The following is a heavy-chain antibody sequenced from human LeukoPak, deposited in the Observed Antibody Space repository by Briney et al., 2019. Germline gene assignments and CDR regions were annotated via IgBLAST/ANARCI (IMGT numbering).Heavy chain of an antibody. D-gene: IGHD3-16*02. CDR3: ARDGASLWSLDY. CDR1: GFTVSSNY. J-gene: IGHJ4*02. Sequence: GGSLRLSCAASGFTVSSNYMSWVRQAPGKGLEWVSVIYSGGSTYYADSMKGRFTISRDNSKNTLYLQVNSLRAEDTAVYYCARDGASLWSLDYWGQGTLVTVSS. V-gene: IGHV3-66*01. CDR2: IYSGGST.